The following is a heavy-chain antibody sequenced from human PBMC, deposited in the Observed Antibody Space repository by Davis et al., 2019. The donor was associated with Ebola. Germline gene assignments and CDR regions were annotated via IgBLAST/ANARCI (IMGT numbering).Heavy chain of an antibody. J-gene: IGHJ4*02. CDR1: GFTFSNAW. V-gene: IGHV3-15*01. Sequence: GESLKISCAAPGFTFSNAWVSWVRQAPGKGLEWVGRIKSKTDGGTTDYAAPVKGRFTISRDDSKNTLYLQMNSLKSEDTAVYYCTTGGSGWSDYWGQGTPVTVSS. CDR3: TTGGSGWSDY. D-gene: IGHD6-19*01. CDR2: IKSKTDGGTT.